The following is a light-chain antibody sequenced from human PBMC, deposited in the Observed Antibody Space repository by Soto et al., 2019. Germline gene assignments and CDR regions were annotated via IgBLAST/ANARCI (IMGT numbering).Light chain of an antibody. CDR2: SNN. J-gene: IGLJ2*01. V-gene: IGLV1-44*01. Sequence: QSVLTQPPSASGTPGQRVTISCSGSSSNIGRNTVNWYQQLPGTAPKLVIHSNNQRPSGVPDRFSGSKSGTSASLAISGLQSEDEADYYCAAWDDSLNGLFGGGTQLTVL. CDR3: AAWDDSLNGL. CDR1: SSNIGRNT.